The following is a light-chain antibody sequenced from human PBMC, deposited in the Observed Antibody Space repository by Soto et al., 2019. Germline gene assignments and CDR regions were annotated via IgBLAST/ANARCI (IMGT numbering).Light chain of an antibody. V-gene: IGLV2-8*01. J-gene: IGLJ1*01. CDR3: SSYAGSNNYV. CDR2: AVN. CDR1: SSDVGGYQY. Sequence: QSALTQPPSASGSPGQSVTMSWTGTSSDVGGYQYVSWYQQYPGKAPKLMIYAVNKRPSGVPDRFSGSRSGNTASLTVSGLQAEDEADYYCSSYAGSNNYVFGTGTKVTVL.